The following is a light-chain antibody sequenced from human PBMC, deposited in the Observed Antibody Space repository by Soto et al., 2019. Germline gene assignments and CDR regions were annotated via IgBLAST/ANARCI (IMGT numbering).Light chain of an antibody. Sequence: SSVLTQPPSVSVAPGQTARITCGGNDLGRKSVHCYQQKAGQAPVLAVYDDSDRPAGIPWRIYGSNSGNTATLTISSVAAEDEADYYCQVWDGDSDHLVFGGGTKLTVL. V-gene: IGLV3-21*02. CDR1: DLGRKS. CDR3: QVWDGDSDHLV. CDR2: DDS. J-gene: IGLJ3*02.